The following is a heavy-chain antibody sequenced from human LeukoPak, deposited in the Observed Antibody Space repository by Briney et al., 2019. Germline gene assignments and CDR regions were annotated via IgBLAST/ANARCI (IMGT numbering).Heavy chain of an antibody. CDR2: ISYDGSNK. V-gene: IGHV3-30*14. CDR3: ASSSGWTEEYFQH. CDR1: GFTFSSYA. Sequence: GGSLRLSCAASGFTFSSYAMHWVRQAPGKGLEWVAVISYDGSNKYYADSVKGRFTISRDNSKNTLYLQMNSLRAEDTAVYYCASSSGWTEEYFQHWGQGTLVTVSS. D-gene: IGHD6-19*01. J-gene: IGHJ1*01.